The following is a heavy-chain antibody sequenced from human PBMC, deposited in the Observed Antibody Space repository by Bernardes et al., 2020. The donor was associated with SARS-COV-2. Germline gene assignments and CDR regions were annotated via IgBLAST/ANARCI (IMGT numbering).Heavy chain of an antibody. D-gene: IGHD2-15*01. Sequence: GGSLRLSCAASGFTFSGSAMHWVRQASGKGLEWVCRIRSKANSYATAYAASVTGRFTISRDDSKNTAYLQMNSLKTEDTAVYYCSLLRGYCSGGSCYSDYWGQGTLVTVSS. V-gene: IGHV3-73*01. CDR2: IRSKANSYAT. CDR1: GFTFSGSA. J-gene: IGHJ4*02. CDR3: SLLRGYCSGGSCYSDY.